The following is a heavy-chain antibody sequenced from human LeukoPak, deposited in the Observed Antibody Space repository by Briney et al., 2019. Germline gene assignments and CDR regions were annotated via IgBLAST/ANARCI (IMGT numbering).Heavy chain of an antibody. J-gene: IGHJ4*02. D-gene: IGHD3-10*01. V-gene: IGHV3-48*01. Sequence: GGSLRLSCAASGFTFSNYNMNWVRQAPGKGLEWVSDIDTSSSTIYYADSVKGRFTISRDNAKNSLYLQMNSLRAEDTAIYYCARQWFGDWGYYFNYWGQGTLVTVSS. CDR3: ARQWFGDWGYYFNY. CDR2: IDTSSSTI. CDR1: GFTFSNYN.